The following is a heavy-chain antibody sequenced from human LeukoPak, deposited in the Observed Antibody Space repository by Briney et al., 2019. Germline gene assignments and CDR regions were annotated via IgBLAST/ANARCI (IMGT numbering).Heavy chain of an antibody. V-gene: IGHV3-23*01. CDR2: ISGSGGST. CDR3: AKLRNYDFWSGYSFY. CDR1: GFTFSSYA. J-gene: IGHJ4*02. Sequence: GGSLRLSCGASGFTFSSYAMSWVRQAPGKGLEWVSAISGSGGSTYYADSVKGRFTISRDNSKNTLYLQMNSLRAEDTAVYYCAKLRNYDFWSGYSFYWGQGTLVTVSS. D-gene: IGHD3-3*01.